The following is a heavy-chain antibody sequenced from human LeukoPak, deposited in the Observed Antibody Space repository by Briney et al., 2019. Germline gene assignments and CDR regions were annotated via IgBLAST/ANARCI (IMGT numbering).Heavy chain of an antibody. V-gene: IGHV3-20*04. Sequence: RPGESLRLSCAASVFTFDDYAMNWVRQVPGRGLEWVSGINWNGRITEYADSVKDRFTISRQNNKNSLYLYMNNLGGEDTALYFCARGSVQLWLRDTYYYMDVWGKGTTVTVSS. CDR2: INWNGRIT. J-gene: IGHJ6*03. CDR3: ARGSVQLWLRDTYYYMDV. CDR1: VFTFDDYA. D-gene: IGHD5-18*01.